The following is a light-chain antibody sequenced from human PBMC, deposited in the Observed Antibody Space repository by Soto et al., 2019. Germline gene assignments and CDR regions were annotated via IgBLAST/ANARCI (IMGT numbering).Light chain of an antibody. V-gene: IGLV1-44*01. J-gene: IGLJ2*01. CDR1: RSNIGSNT. Sequence: QSVLTQPPSASGTPGQRVTISCSGSRSNIGSNTVSWYQRLPGTAPKLLIYDNNERPSGVPARFSGSKSGTSASLAISGLQSEDEADYYCAGWDHSLNGHVVFGGGTKVTVL. CDR2: DNN. CDR3: AGWDHSLNGHVV.